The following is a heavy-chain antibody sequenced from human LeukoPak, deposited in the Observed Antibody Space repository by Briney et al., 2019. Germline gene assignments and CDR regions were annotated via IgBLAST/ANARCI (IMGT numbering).Heavy chain of an antibody. CDR2: ISSSGSTV. D-gene: IGHD6-19*01. Sequence: GGSLRLSCAASGFTFSDYYMSWIRQAPGKGLEWVSYISSSGSTVYYADSVKGRFTISRDNAKNSLYLQMSSLRAEDTAVYYCARYSSSDWYFGYWGQGTLVTVSS. V-gene: IGHV3-11*01. CDR3: ARYSSSDWYFGY. J-gene: IGHJ4*02. CDR1: GFTFSDYY.